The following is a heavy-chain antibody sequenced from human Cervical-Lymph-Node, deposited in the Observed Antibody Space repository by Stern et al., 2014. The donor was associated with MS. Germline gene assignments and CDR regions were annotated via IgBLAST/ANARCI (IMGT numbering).Heavy chain of an antibody. Sequence: VQLVESGGGLVKPGGSLRLSCAASGFNFRDYYMTWIRQAPGKGLDWVSYISSSGTTIYYTDSVRGRFTISRDNAKNSLYLQMNSLRAEDTAVYYCARASYNSVRSAYPAELQHWGQGTLVTVSS. CDR2: ISSSGTTI. CDR3: ARASYNSVRSAYPAELQH. J-gene: IGHJ1*01. D-gene: IGHD1-20*01. V-gene: IGHV3-11*01. CDR1: GFNFRDYY.